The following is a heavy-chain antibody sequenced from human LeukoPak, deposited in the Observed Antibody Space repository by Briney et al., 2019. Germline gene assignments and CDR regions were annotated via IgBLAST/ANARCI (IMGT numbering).Heavy chain of an antibody. D-gene: IGHD3-22*01. V-gene: IGHV3-9*01. J-gene: IGHJ4*02. Sequence: PGGSLRLSCAASGFTFDDYAMHWVRQAPGKGLEWVSGISWNSGSIGYADSVKGRFTISRDNAKNSLYLQMNSLRAEDTALYYCAKGRVDYYDSSSIDYWGQGTLVTVSS. CDR3: AKGRVDYYDSSSIDY. CDR2: ISWNSGSI. CDR1: GFTFDDYA.